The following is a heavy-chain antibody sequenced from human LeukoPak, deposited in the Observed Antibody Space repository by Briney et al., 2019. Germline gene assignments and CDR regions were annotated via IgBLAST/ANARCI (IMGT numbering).Heavy chain of an antibody. J-gene: IGHJ4*02. CDR3: ARGGRAYYYGSGSYYPIDY. CDR1: GYTFSGYF. Sequence: ASVKVSCKASGYTFSGYFLHWVRQAPGQGLEWMGRIYPHSGATVYAQRFQGRVTMTRDTSISTAYMELSRLRSDDTAVYYCARGGRAYYYGSGSYYPIDYWGQGTLVTVSS. V-gene: IGHV1-2*06. D-gene: IGHD3-10*01. CDR2: IYPHSGAT.